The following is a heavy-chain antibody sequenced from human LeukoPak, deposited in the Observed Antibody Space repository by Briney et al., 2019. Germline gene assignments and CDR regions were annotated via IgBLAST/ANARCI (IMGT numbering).Heavy chain of an antibody. CDR3: ARTHYDICDH. J-gene: IGHJ4*02. D-gene: IGHD3-22*01. V-gene: IGHV4-39*07. Sequence: PSETLSLTCTVSGGSISSSSYYWGWIRQPPGKGLEWIGSIYYSGITNYNPSLKSRVIISVDMSKNQFSLKLSSVTAADTAVYYCARTHYDICDHWGQGTLVTVSS. CDR1: GGSISSSSYY. CDR2: IYYSGIT.